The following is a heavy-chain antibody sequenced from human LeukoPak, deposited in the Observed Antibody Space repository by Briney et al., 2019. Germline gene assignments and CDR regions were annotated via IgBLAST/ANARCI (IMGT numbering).Heavy chain of an antibody. CDR1: GFTFSSYS. J-gene: IGHJ2*01. CDR3: VREGVSSSWNNWYFDL. V-gene: IGHV3-48*01. CDR2: ISTSSGTI. D-gene: IGHD6-13*01. Sequence: PGGSLRLSCAASGFTFSSYSMNWVRQAPGKGLEWISYISTSSGTIYYADSVKGRFTISRDNAKNSLYLQMNSLRAGDTAVYYCVREGVSSSWNNWYFDLWGRGTLVTVSS.